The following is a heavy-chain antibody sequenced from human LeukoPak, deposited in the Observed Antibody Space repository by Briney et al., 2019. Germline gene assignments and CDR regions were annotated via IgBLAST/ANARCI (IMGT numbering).Heavy chain of an antibody. Sequence: SETLSLTCAVYGGSFSGYYWSWIRQPQGKGLEWIGEINHSGSTNYNPSLKSRVTISVDTSKNQFSLKLSSVTAADTAVYYCARASYELMAWYFDLWGGGTLVSVSS. J-gene: IGHJ2*01. CDR2: INHSGST. D-gene: IGHD3-16*01. CDR3: ARASYELMAWYFDL. CDR1: GGSFSGYY. V-gene: IGHV4-34*01.